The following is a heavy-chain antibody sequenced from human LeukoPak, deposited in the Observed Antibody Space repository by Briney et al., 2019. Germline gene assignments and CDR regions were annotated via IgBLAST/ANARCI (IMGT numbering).Heavy chain of an antibody. Sequence: GGSLRLSCAASGFSFSSFSMNWVRQAPGKGLEWVSYISGGSSFTYYVDSVKGRFTISRDNAKNSLYLQMNSLRAEDTAVYYCARLKRNGYYDGSGYYYFDYWGQGTLVTVSS. V-gene: IGHV3-21*01. J-gene: IGHJ4*02. CDR3: ARLKRNGYYDGSGYYYFDY. CDR2: ISGGSSFT. D-gene: IGHD3-22*01. CDR1: GFSFSSFS.